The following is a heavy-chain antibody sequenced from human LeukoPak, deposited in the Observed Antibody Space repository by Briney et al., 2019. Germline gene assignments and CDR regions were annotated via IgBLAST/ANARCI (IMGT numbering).Heavy chain of an antibody. Sequence: PGGSLRLSCAASGFSFSVYWMHWDRQAPGKGPVWVSRIKTDGSITDYADFVKGRFTISRDNSKNTLYLQMGSLRAEDMAVYYCAKGGGYEAQYYYYYLDVWGKGTTVTISS. CDR1: GFSFSVYW. CDR2: IKTDGSIT. J-gene: IGHJ6*03. D-gene: IGHD5-12*01. CDR3: AKGGGYEAQYYYYYLDV. V-gene: IGHV3-74*01.